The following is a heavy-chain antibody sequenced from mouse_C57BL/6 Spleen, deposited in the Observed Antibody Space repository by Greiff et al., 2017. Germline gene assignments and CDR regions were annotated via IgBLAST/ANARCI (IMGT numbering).Heavy chain of an antibody. J-gene: IGHJ4*01. V-gene: IGHV1-81*01. Sequence: QVQLQQSGAELVRPGASVKLSCKASGYTFTSYGISWVKQRTGQGLEWIGEIDPRSGNTYYNEKFKGKATLSADKSSSTAYMELRSLTSEDSAVYFCARIYSEDYYAMDYWGQGTSVPVSS. CDR2: IDPRSGNT. D-gene: IGHD2-12*01. CDR1: GYTFTSYG. CDR3: ARIYSEDYYAMDY.